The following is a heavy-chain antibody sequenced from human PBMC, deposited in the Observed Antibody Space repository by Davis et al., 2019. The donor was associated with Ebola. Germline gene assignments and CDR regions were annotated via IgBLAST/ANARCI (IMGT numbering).Heavy chain of an antibody. Sequence: GSLRLSCAVYGGSFSGYYWSWIRQPPGKGLEWIGEINHSGSTNYNPSLKSRVTISVDTSKNQFSLKLSSVTAAGTAVYYCARYGDYTSVDYWGQGTLVTVSS. D-gene: IGHD4-17*01. CDR1: GGSFSGYY. CDR2: INHSGST. CDR3: ARYGDYTSVDY. V-gene: IGHV4-34*01. J-gene: IGHJ4*02.